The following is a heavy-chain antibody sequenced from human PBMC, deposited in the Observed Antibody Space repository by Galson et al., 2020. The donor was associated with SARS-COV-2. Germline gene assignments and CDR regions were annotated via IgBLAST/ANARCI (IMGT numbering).Heavy chain of an antibody. Sequence: GGSLRLSCAASGFIFSNYAMTWVRQGPGKGLEWVSSISGSGDRTTDADSVRGRFTISRDNSKSTLYLQMDSLRVEDTAVYYCAKDKVDDYNYDYYGMDVWGQGTTVTVSS. J-gene: IGHJ6*02. D-gene: IGHD4-4*01. CDR3: AKDKVDDYNYDYYGMDV. V-gene: IGHV3-23*01. CDR2: ISGSGDRT. CDR1: GFIFSNYA.